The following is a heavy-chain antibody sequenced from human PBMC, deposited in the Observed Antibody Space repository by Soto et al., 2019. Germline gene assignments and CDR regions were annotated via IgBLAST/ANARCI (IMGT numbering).Heavy chain of an antibody. V-gene: IGHV4-31*03. D-gene: IGHD3-3*01. CDR3: AAEVGFGPLFDY. CDR1: GGSISSGGYY. CDR2: FYYSGST. J-gene: IGHJ4*02. Sequence: QVQLQESGPGLVKPSQTLSLTCTVSGGSISSGGYYWSWIRQHPGKGLEWIGYFYYSGSTYYNPALKIRVTISVDTSKNQFSLKLSSVTAADTAVYYCAAEVGFGPLFDYWGQGTLVTVSS.